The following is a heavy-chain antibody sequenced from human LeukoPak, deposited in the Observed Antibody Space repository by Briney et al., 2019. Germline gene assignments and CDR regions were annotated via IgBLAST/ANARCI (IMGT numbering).Heavy chain of an antibody. J-gene: IGHJ4*02. V-gene: IGHV5-51*01. CDR2: IYPGDSDT. CDR1: GYSFTSYW. CDR3: ARRRTSSFIDY. D-gene: IGHD6-6*01. Sequence: GESLEISCKGSGYSFTSYWIGWVRQMPGEGLEWMGIIYPGDSDTRYSPSFQGQVTISADKSISTAYLQWSSLKASDTAMYYCARRRTSSFIDYWGQGTLVTVSS.